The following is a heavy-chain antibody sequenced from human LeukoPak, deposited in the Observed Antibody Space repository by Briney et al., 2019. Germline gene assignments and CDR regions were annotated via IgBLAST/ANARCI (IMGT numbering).Heavy chain of an antibody. V-gene: IGHV3-30*04. J-gene: IGHJ3*02. CDR2: ISKDGNSQ. Sequence: EGSLRLSCAASGFTFSTYAMSWVRQAPGKGLEWVAVISKDGNSQNYADSVKGRFTISRDNSKNTLYLQMNSLRPEDTAVYYCAGESFDIWGQGTTVTVSS. CDR1: GFTFSTYA. CDR3: AGESFDI.